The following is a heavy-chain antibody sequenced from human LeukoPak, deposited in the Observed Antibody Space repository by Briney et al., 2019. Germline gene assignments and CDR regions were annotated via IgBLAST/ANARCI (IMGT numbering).Heavy chain of an antibody. CDR3: ARHPTDYYDSSGYFSDY. CDR1: GYSFTTYW. J-gene: IGHJ4*02. D-gene: IGHD3-22*01. CDR2: IYPGDSET. V-gene: IGHV5-51*01. Sequence: GESLKISCKGSGYSFTTYWIGWVRQMPGKGLEWMGVIYPGDSETRYSPSFQGQVTISADKSTSTAYLQWSSLKASDTAMYYCARHPTDYYDSSGYFSDYWGQGTLVTVSS.